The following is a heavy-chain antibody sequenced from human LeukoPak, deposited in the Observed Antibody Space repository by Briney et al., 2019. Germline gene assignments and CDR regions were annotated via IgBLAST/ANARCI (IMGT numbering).Heavy chain of an antibody. Sequence: GGSLRLSCAASEFTFSSYGMHWVRQAPGKGLEWVAVIWYDGSNKYYADSVKGRFTISRDNSKNTLYLQMNSLRAEDTAVYYCARGSGAIGDRFDYWGQGTLVTVSS. J-gene: IGHJ4*02. CDR1: EFTFSSYG. CDR2: IWYDGSNK. V-gene: IGHV3-33*08. D-gene: IGHD4-17*01. CDR3: ARGSGAIGDRFDY.